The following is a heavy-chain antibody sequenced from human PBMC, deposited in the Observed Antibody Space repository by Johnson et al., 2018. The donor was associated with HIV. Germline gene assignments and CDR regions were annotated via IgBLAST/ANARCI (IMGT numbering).Heavy chain of an antibody. V-gene: IGHV3-30*04. D-gene: IGHD1-26*01. CDR2: ISYDGSNK. CDR3: AKDRYIKGASTGFDI. J-gene: IGHJ3*02. CDR1: GFTFSSYA. Sequence: QVQLVESGGGVVQPGRSLRLSCAASGFTFSSYAMHWVRQAPGKGLEWVAVISYDGSNKYYADSVKGRFTTSRDNSKNTLYLQMNILRSDDTAVYYCAKDRYIKGASTGFDIWGQGTMVTVSS.